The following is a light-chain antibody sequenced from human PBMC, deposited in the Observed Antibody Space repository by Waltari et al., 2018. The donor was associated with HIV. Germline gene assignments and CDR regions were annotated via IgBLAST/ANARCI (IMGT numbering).Light chain of an antibody. V-gene: IGLV7-43*01. J-gene: IGLJ2*01. CDR1: FGTVTTSCF. CDR2: GGK. Sequence: QTVVTQDSSLTVSPGGTVTLTCGLSFGTVTTSCFPHGIQQKPGHTPSALIFGGKSRHRWGPARYAGSIVGEKATITLTAVHSEDEAMYYCLRDVGGSYIVGGGTFVTVL. CDR3: LRDVGGSYI.